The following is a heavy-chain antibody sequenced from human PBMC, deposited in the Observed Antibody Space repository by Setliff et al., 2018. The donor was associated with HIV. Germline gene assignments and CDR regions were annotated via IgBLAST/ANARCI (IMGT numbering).Heavy chain of an antibody. V-gene: IGHV3-23*01. CDR3: AKGSQEQWLVPGRLNYFDY. D-gene: IGHD6-19*01. Sequence: GGSLRLSCAVSGFTLSDYYMDWVRQAPGKGLEWVSAATGSGANTYYADSVRGRFTISRDSSKNTLYLQMNSLRAEDTAVYYCAKGSQEQWLVPGRLNYFDYWGQGTLVTVSS. CDR1: GFTLSDYY. CDR2: ATGSGANT. J-gene: IGHJ4*02.